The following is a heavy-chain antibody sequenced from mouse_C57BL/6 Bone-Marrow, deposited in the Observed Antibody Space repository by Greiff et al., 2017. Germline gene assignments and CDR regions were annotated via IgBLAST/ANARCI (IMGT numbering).Heavy chain of an antibody. J-gene: IGHJ3*01. D-gene: IGHD2-3*01. V-gene: IGHV1-64*01. CDR1: GYTFTSYW. CDR2: IHPNGGCT. Sequence: VQLQQPGAELVKPGASVKLSCKASGYTFTSYWMHWVKQRPGQGLEWIGMIHPNGGCTNYNEKFKGKATLTVDKSSSTAYMQLSSLTSEDSAVYYCAGGGWLPFAYWGQGTLVTVSA. CDR3: AGGGWLPFAY.